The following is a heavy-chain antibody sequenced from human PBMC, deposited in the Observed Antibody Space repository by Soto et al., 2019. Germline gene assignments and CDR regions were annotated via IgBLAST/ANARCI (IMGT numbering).Heavy chain of an antibody. V-gene: IGHV1-18*01. CDR3: ARTLPYYDILTGYYRNYGMDV. J-gene: IGHJ6*02. Sequence: QVQLVQSGAEVKKPGASVKVSCKASGYTFTRYGISWVRQAPGQGLEWMGWISSYKGNTNYAQKLQGRVTMTTDTSTSTGYVELRSLRSDDTAVYYCARTLPYYDILTGYYRNYGMDVWGQGTTVTVSS. CDR1: GYTFTRYG. CDR2: ISSYKGNT. D-gene: IGHD3-9*01.